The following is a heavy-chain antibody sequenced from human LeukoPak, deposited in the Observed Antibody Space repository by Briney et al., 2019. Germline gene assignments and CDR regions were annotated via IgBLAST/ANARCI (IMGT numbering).Heavy chain of an antibody. Sequence: GGSLRLPCADSGFTFSDSYMGWIRQAPGKGLEWISYIEGSDSTIYYANSVKGRFTISRDNSENSLYLQMNSLRTDDTALYYCAKGNTGTYYDNWFDPWGQGTLVIVSS. CDR2: IEGSDSTI. J-gene: IGHJ5*01. CDR1: GFTFSDSY. V-gene: IGHV3-11*01. D-gene: IGHD1-26*01. CDR3: AKGNTGTYYDNWFDP.